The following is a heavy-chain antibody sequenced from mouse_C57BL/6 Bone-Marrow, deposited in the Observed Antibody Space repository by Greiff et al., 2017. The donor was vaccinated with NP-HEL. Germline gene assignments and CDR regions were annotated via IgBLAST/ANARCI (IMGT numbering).Heavy chain of an antibody. V-gene: IGHV1-15*01. D-gene: IGHD1-1*01. CDR1: GYTFTDYE. J-gene: IGHJ2*01. CDR3: TRRDYGSSYEDY. CDR2: IDPETGGT. Sequence: QVQLQQSGAELVRPGASVTLSCKASGYTFTDYEMHWVKQTPVHGLEWIGAIDPETGGTAYNQKFKGKAILTADKSSSTAYMALRSLTSEDSAVYYCTRRDYGSSYEDYWGQGTTLTVSS.